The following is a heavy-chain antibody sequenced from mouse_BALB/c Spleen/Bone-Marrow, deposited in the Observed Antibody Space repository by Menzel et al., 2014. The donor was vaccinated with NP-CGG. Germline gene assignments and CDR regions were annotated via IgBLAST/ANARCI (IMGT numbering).Heavy chain of an antibody. J-gene: IGHJ2*01. CDR1: GFTFSSFG. V-gene: IGHV5-17*02. Sequence: DVLLVESGGGLVQPGVSRKLSCAASGFTFSSFGMHWVRQAPEKGPDWNAYISSGSSTIYYADTVFGRFNISRDNPKNTLFLQMTSLRSEDTAMYYYTRSGSSSGYFDYWGQGTTLTVSS. CDR2: ISSGSSTI. D-gene: IGHD1-1*01. CDR3: TRSGSSSGYFDY.